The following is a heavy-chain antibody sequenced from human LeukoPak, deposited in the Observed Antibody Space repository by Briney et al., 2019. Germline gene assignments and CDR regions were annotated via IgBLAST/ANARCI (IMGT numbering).Heavy chain of an antibody. Sequence: GGSLRLSCAASGFTVSSIDMSWVRQAPGKGLEWVSFISTSSSYIYYADSVKGRFTISRDNAKNSLYLQMNSLRAEDTAVYYCAELGITMIGGVWGKGTTVTISS. CDR1: GFTVSSID. J-gene: IGHJ6*04. CDR2: ISTSSSYI. D-gene: IGHD3-10*02. V-gene: IGHV3-21*01. CDR3: AELGITMIGGV.